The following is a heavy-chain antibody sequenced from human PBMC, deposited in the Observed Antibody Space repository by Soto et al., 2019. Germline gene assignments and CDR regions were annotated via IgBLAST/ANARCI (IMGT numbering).Heavy chain of an antibody. J-gene: IGHJ4*02. CDR3: ARGKRIPVAIAVAGPPYYFDY. CDR2: INPNSGGT. Sequence: QVQLVQSGAEVKEPGASVRVSCRASGYTFSGYYIHWVRQAPGQGLAWMGWINPNSGGTNYAQKFRGWVTMARDTSISTAYMDLSRLRSDDTALYYSARGKRIPVAIAVAGPPYYFDYCGQGTLVTVSS. D-gene: IGHD6-19*01. V-gene: IGHV1-2*04. CDR1: GYTFSGYY.